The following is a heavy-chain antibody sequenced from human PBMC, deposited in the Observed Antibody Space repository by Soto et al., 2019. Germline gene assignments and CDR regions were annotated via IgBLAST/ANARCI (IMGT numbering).Heavy chain of an antibody. J-gene: IGHJ4*02. CDR2: ISGGGDTT. V-gene: IGHV3-23*01. CDR3: AKGRGGSGSLTPRVDV. CDR1: GFTFNNYA. Sequence: EVQLLESGGGLVQPGGSLRLSCAASGFTFNNYAMTWVRQAPGKGLEWFSAISGGGDTTSYADSVKGRFTVSRDGSKNTLHLQMTSLRAEDTALYYCAKGRGGSGSLTPRVDVWGQGTLVTVSS. D-gene: IGHD3-10*01.